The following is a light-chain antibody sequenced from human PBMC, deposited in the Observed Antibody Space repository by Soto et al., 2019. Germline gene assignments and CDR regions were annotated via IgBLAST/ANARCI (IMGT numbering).Light chain of an antibody. Sequence: PGEKATLSCRASQSVSGSLGWYQQKPGQAPRLIIYDASVRATGIPARFSGSGSGTDLTLTIRSWVHAGVVAYYGRAGTAWASFGGGTKVDIK. CDR1: QSVSGS. J-gene: IGKJ4*01. CDR2: DAS. CDR3: RAGTAWAS. V-gene: IGKV3-11*01.